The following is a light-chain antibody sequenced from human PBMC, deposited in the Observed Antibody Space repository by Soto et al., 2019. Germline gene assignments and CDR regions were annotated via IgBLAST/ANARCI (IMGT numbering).Light chain of an antibody. J-gene: IGLJ3*02. CDR3: ALSDNGVWV. CDR1: TGPVSSDHY. V-gene: IGLV7-46*01. Sequence: QAVVTQEPSLAVSPGGTVTLTCGSSTGPVSSDHYSFWFQQKPGQAPRTLIYDTSSRHFWTPARFSGSLLGGKAALTLSGALPDDEADFYCALSDNGVWVFGGGTKLTVL. CDR2: DTS.